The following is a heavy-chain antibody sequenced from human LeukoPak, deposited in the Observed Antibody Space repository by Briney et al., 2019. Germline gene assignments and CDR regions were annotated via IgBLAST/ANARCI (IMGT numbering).Heavy chain of an antibody. CDR3: ARSLWFGELLYLSPSVPYYYYMDV. Sequence: SETLSLTCTVSGGSISSSSYYWGWIRQPPGKGLEWIGSIYYSGSTYYNPSLKSRVTISVDTSKNQFSLKLSSVTAADTAVYYCARSLWFGELLYLSPSVPYYYYMDVWGKGTTVTISS. J-gene: IGHJ6*03. V-gene: IGHV4-39*07. CDR1: GGSISSSSYY. D-gene: IGHD3-10*01. CDR2: IYYSGST.